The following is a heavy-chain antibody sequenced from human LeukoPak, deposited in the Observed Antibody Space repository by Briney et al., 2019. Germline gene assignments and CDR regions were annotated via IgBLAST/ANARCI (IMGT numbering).Heavy chain of an antibody. J-gene: IGHJ4*02. Sequence: SETLSLTCTVSGGSISNYYWSWIRQPPGKGLEWIGYIYYSGSTNYNPSLKSRVTISVDTSKNQFSLKLSSVTAADTAVYYCVREHSNYPYYFDYWGQGTLVTVSS. CDR2: IYYSGST. CDR3: VREHSNYPYYFDY. CDR1: GGSISNYY. V-gene: IGHV4-59*01. D-gene: IGHD4-11*01.